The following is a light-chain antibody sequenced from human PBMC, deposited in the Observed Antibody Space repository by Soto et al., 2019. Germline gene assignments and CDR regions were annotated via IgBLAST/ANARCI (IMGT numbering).Light chain of an antibody. Sequence: DIQMTHSPSSVSASLGDSVTITCRASQGISSWLAWYQKKPGKAPNLLIYAASSLQSGVPSRFSGSESGTDFTLTISSLQPEDCAIYFCQQANSFPITFGQGTRLEIK. J-gene: IGKJ5*01. CDR2: AAS. CDR3: QQANSFPIT. CDR1: QGISSW. V-gene: IGKV1-12*01.